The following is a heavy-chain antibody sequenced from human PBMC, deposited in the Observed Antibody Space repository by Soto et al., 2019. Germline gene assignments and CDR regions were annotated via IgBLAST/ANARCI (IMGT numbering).Heavy chain of an antibody. J-gene: IGHJ4*02. CDR3: ARRTSSWSFDY. CDR1: GFTFSSYA. D-gene: IGHD6-13*01. Sequence: EVQLLESGGGLVQPGGSLRLSCAASGFTFSSYAMSWVRQAPGKGLEWVSAISGSGGSTYYADSVKGRFTFSRDNSKNTLSLQMNSLRAEDTAVCYCARRTSSWSFDYWGQGTLVTVSS. CDR2: ISGSGGST. V-gene: IGHV3-23*01.